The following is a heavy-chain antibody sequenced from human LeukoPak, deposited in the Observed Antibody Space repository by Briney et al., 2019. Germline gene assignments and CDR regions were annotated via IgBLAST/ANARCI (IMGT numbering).Heavy chain of an antibody. CDR3: ARDGRPSY. CDR2: IKQDGSEK. J-gene: IGHJ4*02. V-gene: IGHV3-7*05. Sequence: GGSVRLSCAASGFTFSNSWMSWARQAPGKGLEWVASIKQDGSEKYYVDSVKGRFTISRDNAKNSLYLQMNSLRGEDTAVYYCARDGRPSYWGQETLVPVSS. CDR1: GFTFSNSW.